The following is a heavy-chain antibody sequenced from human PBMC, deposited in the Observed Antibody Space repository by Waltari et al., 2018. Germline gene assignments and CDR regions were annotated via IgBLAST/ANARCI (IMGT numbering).Heavy chain of an antibody. CDR3: ARQPLITLAGTSGFDY. V-gene: IGHV4-39*01. Sequence: QLQLQQSGPGLVKPSETLSLTCTVSGGSLNSRSYYWAWTRQPPGKGLEWIGNIYYNENTYYNPSLMRRVTISVDTSKSHFSLRLSSVTAADTAVYYCARQPLITLAGTSGFDYWGQGTLVTVSS. J-gene: IGHJ4*02. D-gene: IGHD6-19*01. CDR2: IYYNENT. CDR1: GGSLNSRSYY.